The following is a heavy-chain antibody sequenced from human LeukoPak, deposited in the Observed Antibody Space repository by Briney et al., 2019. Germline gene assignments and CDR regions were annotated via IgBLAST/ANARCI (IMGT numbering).Heavy chain of an antibody. CDR3: ARLAWGYYGSGSYYNGYYYYGMDV. Sequence: SETLSLTCTVSGGSISSYYWSWIRQPPGKGLEWIGYIYTSGSTYYNPSLKSRVTISVDTSKNQFSLKLSSVTAADTAVYYCARLAWGYYGSGSYYNGYYYYGMDVWGQGTTVTVSS. D-gene: IGHD3-10*01. CDR2: IYTSGST. V-gene: IGHV4-4*08. J-gene: IGHJ6*02. CDR1: GGSISSYY.